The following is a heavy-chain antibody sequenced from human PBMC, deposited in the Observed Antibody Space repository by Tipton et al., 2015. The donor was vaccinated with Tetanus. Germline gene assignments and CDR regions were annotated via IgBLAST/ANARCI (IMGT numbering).Heavy chain of an antibody. CDR3: AGYRGGWGGRGY. Sequence: TLSLTCTVSGGSMRGDHWSWIRQPPGKGLEWLGHTYDSGGINYNPSLKSRVAISVDASRNQFSLTLNSVTPADTAVYFCAGYRGGWGGRGYWGQGTLVTVSS. V-gene: IGHV4-59*01. J-gene: IGHJ4*02. CDR1: GGSMRGDH. D-gene: IGHD5-24*01. CDR2: TYDSGGI.